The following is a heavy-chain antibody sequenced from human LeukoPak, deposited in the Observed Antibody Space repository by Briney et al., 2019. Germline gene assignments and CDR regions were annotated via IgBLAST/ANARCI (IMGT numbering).Heavy chain of an antibody. CDR1: GFTFSSYW. CDR3: ARHLSGVTGYSYGRGIDY. J-gene: IGHJ4*02. Sequence: GGSLRLSCEASGFTFSSYWMTWVRQAPGKGLEWVAHINQDGSDKDYVDSVKGRFTISRDNAKNSLYLQMKSLRAEDTAVYYCARHLSGVTGYSYGRGIDYWGQGTLVTVSS. CDR2: INQDGSDK. V-gene: IGHV3-7*01. D-gene: IGHD5-18*01.